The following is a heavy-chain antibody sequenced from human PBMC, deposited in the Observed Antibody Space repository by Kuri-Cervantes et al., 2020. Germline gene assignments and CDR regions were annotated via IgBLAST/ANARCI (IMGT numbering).Heavy chain of an antibody. J-gene: IGHJ2*01. D-gene: IGHD6-19*01. V-gene: IGHV4-59*01. CDR2: INYSGST. CDR1: GGSFSGYH. Sequence: SQTLSLTCAVYGGSFSGYHWSWIRQPPGKGLEWIGYINYSGSTNSNPSLKSRVTISIDTSRHQFYLKLTSVTAADTAVYYCARDWRGSGDQYPFDLWGRGTLVTVSS. CDR3: ARDWRGSGDQYPFDL.